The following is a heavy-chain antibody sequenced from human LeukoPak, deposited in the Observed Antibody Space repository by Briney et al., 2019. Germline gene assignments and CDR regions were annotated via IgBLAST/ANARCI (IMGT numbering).Heavy chain of an antibody. CDR2: IKQDGNET. Sequence: GGSLRLSCAASGFIFTTYWMTWVPQAPGQGLKCVTNIKQDGNETYYVGSVKGRFTIFRDNTKNSLYLQMINLRAEDTAMHYCASSVFSFSGSQWDPFDIWGQGTMVTVSS. CDR3: ASSVFSFSGSQWDPFDI. CDR1: GFIFTTYW. J-gene: IGHJ3*02. D-gene: IGHD6-19*01. V-gene: IGHV3-7*03.